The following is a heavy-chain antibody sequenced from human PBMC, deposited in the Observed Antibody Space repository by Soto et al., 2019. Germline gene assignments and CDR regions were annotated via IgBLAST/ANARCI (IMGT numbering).Heavy chain of an antibody. V-gene: IGHV3-21*01. J-gene: IGHJ4*02. CDR2: ISCSSGSI. CDR1: GFSISHYW. CDR3: ARDRDTAMVHFDY. Sequence: GGSLRLSCAASGFSISHYWMHWVRQAPGKGLEWVSCISCSSGSIDYADSVKGRFTISRDNAKNSLYLQMNSLRAEDTAVYYRARDRDTAMVHFDYWGQGTLVTVSS. D-gene: IGHD5-18*01.